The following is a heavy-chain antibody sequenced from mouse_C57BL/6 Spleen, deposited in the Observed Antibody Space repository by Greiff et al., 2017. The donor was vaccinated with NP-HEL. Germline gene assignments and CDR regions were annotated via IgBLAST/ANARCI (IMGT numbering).Heavy chain of an antibody. V-gene: IGHV5-16*02. CDR3: ARRGGSSQGYAMDY. CDR1: GFTFSDYY. CDR2: INYDGSST. J-gene: IGHJ4*01. D-gene: IGHD1-1*01. Sequence: EVKLMESEGGLVQPGSSMKLSCTASGFTFSDYYMAWVRQVPEKGLEWVANINYDGSSTYYLDSLKSRFIISRDNAKNILYLQMSSLKSEDTATYYCARRGGSSQGYAMDYWGQGTSVTVSS.